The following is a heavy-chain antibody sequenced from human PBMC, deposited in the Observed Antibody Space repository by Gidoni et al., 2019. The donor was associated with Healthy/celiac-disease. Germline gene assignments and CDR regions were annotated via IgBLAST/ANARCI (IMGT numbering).Heavy chain of an antibody. D-gene: IGHD6-6*01. CDR3: AHKAGRYSSSSLEEYYFDY. V-gene: IGHV2-5*02. Sequence: QTTLKEAGPTLVKPTQTLTLTCTFTGLSLSTSSVGVGWIRQPPGKALEWLALIYWEYDKRYSPSLKSRLTIPKDTSKNQVVLTMTNMDPVDTATYYCAHKAGRYSSSSLEEYYFDYWGQGTLVTVSS. CDR1: GLSLSTSSVG. CDR2: IYWEYDK. J-gene: IGHJ4*02.